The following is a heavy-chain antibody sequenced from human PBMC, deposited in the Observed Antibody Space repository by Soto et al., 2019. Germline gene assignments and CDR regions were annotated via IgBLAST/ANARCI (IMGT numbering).Heavy chain of an antibody. CDR3: ARQASYWHGGGGWFDP. Sequence: EVQLVESGGGLVQPGGSLRLSCAASGFTFSAYDMHWVRQATGKGLEWVSAIGTQHDTYYPDSVKGRFTISRENAKNSLYLQMNSLRGGGTGVYYCARQASYWHGGGGWFDPWGQGTLVTVSS. D-gene: IGHD2-8*02. CDR2: IGTQHDT. CDR1: GFTFSAYD. V-gene: IGHV3-13*01. J-gene: IGHJ5*02.